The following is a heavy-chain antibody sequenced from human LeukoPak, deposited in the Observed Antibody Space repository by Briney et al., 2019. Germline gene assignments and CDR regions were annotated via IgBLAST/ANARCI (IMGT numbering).Heavy chain of an antibody. D-gene: IGHD6-6*01. CDR1: GGSFSDYY. CDR3: ARRSMAARPDHFDY. CDR2: VNYSGST. V-gene: IGHV4-34*01. J-gene: IGHJ4*02. Sequence: SETLSLTCVFYGGSFSDYYWNWIRQPPGKGLEWIGEVNYSGSTNYKASLKSRVTISVDTSENQFSLKMRSVTDADTAVYCCARRSMAARPDHFDYWGQGILVTVSS.